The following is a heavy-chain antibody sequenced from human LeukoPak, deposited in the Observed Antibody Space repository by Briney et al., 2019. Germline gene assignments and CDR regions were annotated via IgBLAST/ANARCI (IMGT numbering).Heavy chain of an antibody. D-gene: IGHD3-9*01. CDR3: ARGNYDILTGTSLYAYYGMDV. CDR1: GGTFNSYT. V-gene: IGHV1-69*13. J-gene: IGHJ6*02. Sequence: SSVKVSCKASGGTFNSYTINWVRQATGQGLEWMGVIIPNFGTASYAQKYQGGVTITADEPTSTAYMELSSLRSEDTAVYYCARGNYDILTGTSLYAYYGMDVWGQGTTVTVSS. CDR2: IIPNFGTA.